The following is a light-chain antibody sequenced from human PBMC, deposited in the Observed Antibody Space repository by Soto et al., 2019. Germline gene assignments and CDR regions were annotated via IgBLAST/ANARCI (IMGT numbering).Light chain of an antibody. J-gene: IGLJ3*02. V-gene: IGLV2-14*01. Sequence: QSVLTQPASVTGSPGQSITISCTGTSSDVGGYNRVSWYQQYPGTAPKLMIYEVTNRPSGVSGRFSGSKSVNTASLTISGLQSEDEADYYCSSYTIRSTWVFGGGTQLTVL. CDR2: EVT. CDR1: SSDVGGYNR. CDR3: SSYTIRSTWV.